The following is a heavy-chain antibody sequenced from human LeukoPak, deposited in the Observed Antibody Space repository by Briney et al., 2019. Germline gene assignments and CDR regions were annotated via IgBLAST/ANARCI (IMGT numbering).Heavy chain of an antibody. CDR1: GFTFSSYG. J-gene: IGHJ4*02. CDR2: IRYDGSNK. Sequence: GGSLRLSCAASGFTFSSYGMHWVRQAPGKGLEWVTFIRYDGSNKYYADSVKGRFTISRDNSKNTLYLQMNSLRAEDTAMYYCAVRSVDTAMVDYWGQGTLVTVSS. CDR3: AVRSVDTAMVDY. D-gene: IGHD5-18*01. V-gene: IGHV3-30*02.